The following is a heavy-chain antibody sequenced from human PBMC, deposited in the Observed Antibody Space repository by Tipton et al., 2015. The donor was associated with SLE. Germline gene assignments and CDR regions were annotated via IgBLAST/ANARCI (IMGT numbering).Heavy chain of an antibody. J-gene: IGHJ4*02. CDR2: VYSSGSA. V-gene: IGHV4-4*07. D-gene: IGHD5-24*01. Sequence: TLSLTCSVSGDSITSYYWSWFRQSTGRGLEWIGRVYSSGSANYNPALISRVSMSVDISKNQFFLTLRSVTAADTAVYSCARGDVDWGQGTLVTVSS. CDR1: GDSITSYY. CDR3: ARGDVD.